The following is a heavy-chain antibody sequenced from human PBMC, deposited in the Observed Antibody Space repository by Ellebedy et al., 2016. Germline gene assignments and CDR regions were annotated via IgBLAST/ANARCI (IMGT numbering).Heavy chain of an antibody. D-gene: IGHD5-24*01. CDR1: GGTFDTSV. Sequence: GESLKISCAASGGTFDTSVMTWVRQAPGKGLEWVSTIGVNGATHYADSLEGRFTISRENSKKTVLLQMNSLRVEDTAIYYCAKEGYTSGKCGTCNIWGQGTMVTVSS. V-gene: IGHV3-23*01. J-gene: IGHJ3*02. CDR3: AKEGYTSGKCGTCNI. CDR2: IGVNGAT.